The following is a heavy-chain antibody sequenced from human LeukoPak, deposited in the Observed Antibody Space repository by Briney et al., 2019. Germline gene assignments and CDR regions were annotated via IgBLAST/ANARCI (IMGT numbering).Heavy chain of an antibody. D-gene: IGHD3-22*01. CDR2: ISSSGSTI. CDR1: GFTFSDYY. Sequence: GGSLRLSCAASGFTFSDYYMSWIRQAPGKGLEWVSYISSSGSTIYYADSVKGRFTISRDNAKNSLYPQMNSLRAEDTAVYYCARATYYYDSSGLRVHYFDYWGQGTLVTVSS. V-gene: IGHV3-11*04. CDR3: ARATYYYDSSGLRVHYFDY. J-gene: IGHJ4*02.